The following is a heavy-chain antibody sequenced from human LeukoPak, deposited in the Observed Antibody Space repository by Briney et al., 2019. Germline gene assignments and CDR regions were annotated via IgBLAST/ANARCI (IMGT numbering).Heavy chain of an antibody. D-gene: IGHD6-13*01. CDR1: GGSISNY. V-gene: IGHV4-59*01. Sequence: SETLSLTCTVSGGSISNYWSWIRQPPGKGLEWIGYIYYSGSTNYNPSLKSRVTISVDTSKNQFSLKLSSVTAADTAVYYCARFCSWAQGYQYGFDYWGQGTLVTVSS. J-gene: IGHJ4*02. CDR2: IYYSGST. CDR3: ARFCSWAQGYQYGFDY.